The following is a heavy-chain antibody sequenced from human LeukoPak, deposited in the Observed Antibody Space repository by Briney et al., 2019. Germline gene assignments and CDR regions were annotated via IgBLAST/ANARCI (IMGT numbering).Heavy chain of an antibody. CDR1: GYTLTELS. Sequence: ASVKVSCKVSGYTLTELSMHWVRQAPGKGLEWMGGFDPEDGETIYAQKFQGRVTMTEDTSTDTAYMELSSLRSEDTAVYYCATLFAAGSGSYAGPDAFDIWGQGTMVTVSS. J-gene: IGHJ3*02. V-gene: IGHV1-24*01. D-gene: IGHD1-26*01. CDR3: ATLFAAGSGSYAGPDAFDI. CDR2: FDPEDGET.